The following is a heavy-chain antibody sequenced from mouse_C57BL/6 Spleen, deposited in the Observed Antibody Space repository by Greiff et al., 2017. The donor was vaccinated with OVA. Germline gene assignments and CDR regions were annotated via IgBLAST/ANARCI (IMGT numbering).Heavy chain of an antibody. J-gene: IGHJ4*01. D-gene: IGHD2-5*01. CDR2: ISYDGSN. V-gene: IGHV3-6*01. CDR3: AREWAYYINPYAMDY. CDR1: GYSITSGYY. Sequence: DVKLQESGPGLVKPSQSLSLTCSVTGYSITSGYYWNWIRQFPGNKLEWMGYISYDGSNNYNPSLKNRISITRDTSKNQFFLKLNSVTTEDTATDYCAREWAYYINPYAMDYWGQGTSVTVSS.